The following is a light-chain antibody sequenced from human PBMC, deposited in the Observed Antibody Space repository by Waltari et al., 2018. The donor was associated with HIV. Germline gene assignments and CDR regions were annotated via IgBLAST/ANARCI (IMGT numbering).Light chain of an antibody. CDR2: SDT. V-gene: IGLV1-44*01. CDR3: AAWDDSLNGHWV. CDR1: SSNIGRNT. Sequence: QSVLTQPPSASGPPGPRVTMSCSGSSSNIGRNTVNCYQQLPGTAPKLLIFSDTQRPSGVPDRFSGSKSGTSASLAISGLQSEDEGDYYCAAWDDSLNGHWVFGGGTRVTVL. J-gene: IGLJ3*02.